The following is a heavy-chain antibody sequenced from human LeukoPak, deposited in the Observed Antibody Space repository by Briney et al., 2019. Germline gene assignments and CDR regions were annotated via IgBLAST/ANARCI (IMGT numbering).Heavy chain of an antibody. CDR1: GVSISSSPYH. CDR2: IYYSGSS. V-gene: IGHV4-39*02. CDR3: AREIDYDSTAYVY. D-gene: IGHD3-22*01. J-gene: IGHJ4*02. Sequence: SETLSLTCSVSGVSISSSPYHWGWIRQPPGKGLEWIGSIYYSGSSYSNPSLQSRVTMSIDTAKNQFSPKLSSVAAADTAVYYCAREIDYDSTAYVYWGRGTLVTVSS.